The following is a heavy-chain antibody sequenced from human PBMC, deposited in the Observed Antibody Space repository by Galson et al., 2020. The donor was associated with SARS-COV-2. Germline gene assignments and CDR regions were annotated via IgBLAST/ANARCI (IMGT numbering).Heavy chain of an antibody. Sequence: ESLKISCAGSGFNFTSYWIAWVSQMPGKGLEWIGIIYPGDSDTRYSPSFQGQVTISADKSISTTYLQWNSLKASDTAMYYCARPRDGYSNGAFEIWGQGTMVTVSS. D-gene: IGHD2-15*01. CDR2: IYPGDSDT. CDR1: GFNFTSYW. CDR3: ARPRDGYSNGAFEI. V-gene: IGHV5-51*01. J-gene: IGHJ3*02.